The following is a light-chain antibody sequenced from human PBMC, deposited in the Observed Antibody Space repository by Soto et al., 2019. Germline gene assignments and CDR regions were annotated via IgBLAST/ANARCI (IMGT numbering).Light chain of an antibody. CDR2: DAS. J-gene: IGKJ4*01. Sequence: EIVLTQSPATLSLSPGERATLSCRASQSVSSYLAWYQQKPGQAPRLLIYDASNRATGIPARFSGSGSGTDFTLTIISLEPEDFAVYYCQQRSNWPRGLTFGGGTKGEIK. CDR1: QSVSSY. V-gene: IGKV3-11*01. CDR3: QQRSNWPRGLT.